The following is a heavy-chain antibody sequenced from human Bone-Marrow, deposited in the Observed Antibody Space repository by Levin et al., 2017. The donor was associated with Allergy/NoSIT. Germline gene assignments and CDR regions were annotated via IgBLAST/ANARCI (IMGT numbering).Heavy chain of an antibody. CDR3: AKGAGWVAGAVALI. CDR1: GFTVSSNY. D-gene: IGHD6-19*01. Sequence: GGSLRLSCVASGFTVSSNYMNWVRQAPGKGLEWVSVIYSGGSTYYADSVKGRFTISRDNSKTTLYLQMNSLRAEDTAVYYCAKGAGWVAGAVALIWGQGTLVTVSS. V-gene: IGHV3-66*01. J-gene: IGHJ4*02. CDR2: IYSGGST.